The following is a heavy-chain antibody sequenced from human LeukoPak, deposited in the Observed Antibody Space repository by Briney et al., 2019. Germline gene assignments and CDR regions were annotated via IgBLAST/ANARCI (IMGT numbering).Heavy chain of an antibody. CDR3: APDLRGAARSLDY. J-gene: IGHJ4*02. Sequence: PGESLRLSCAASGFTFSSYSMSWVRQAPGKGLEWVSVVSDSGSSAYYADSVKGRFTISRDNSKNSLYLQMNSLRAEDTAVYYCAPDLRGAARSLDYWGQGTLVT. CDR1: GFTFSSYS. D-gene: IGHD2-15*01. V-gene: IGHV3-23*01. CDR2: VSDSGSSA.